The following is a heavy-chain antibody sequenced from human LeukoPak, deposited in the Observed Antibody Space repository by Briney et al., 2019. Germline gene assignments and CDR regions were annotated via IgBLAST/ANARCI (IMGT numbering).Heavy chain of an antibody. J-gene: IGHJ1*01. Sequence: SGGSLRLSCAASGFTFSDYYMSWIRQAPGKGLEWVSYISSSSSTTYYADSVKGRFTISRDNSRNTVYLQMNSLRAEDTAVYYCANDLGWIQLNLGRGQGTLVTVSS. V-gene: IGHV3-11*01. D-gene: IGHD5-18*01. CDR1: GFTFSDYY. CDR3: ANDLGWIQLNLG. CDR2: ISSSSSTT.